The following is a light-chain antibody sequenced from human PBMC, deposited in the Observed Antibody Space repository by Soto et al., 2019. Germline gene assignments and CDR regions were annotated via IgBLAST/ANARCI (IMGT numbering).Light chain of an antibody. CDR3: QQTFSNLLS. V-gene: IGKV1-39*01. J-gene: IGKJ4*01. CDR2: SAS. CDR1: ETISGY. Sequence: IQLTQSPSSLSASVGDRVTIACRASETISGYLNWYQHKPGEAPKVLVYSASTLRGGVPSRFSGTGSGTEFTLTISSLQPEDVATYYCQQTFSNLLSFGGGTKVEIK.